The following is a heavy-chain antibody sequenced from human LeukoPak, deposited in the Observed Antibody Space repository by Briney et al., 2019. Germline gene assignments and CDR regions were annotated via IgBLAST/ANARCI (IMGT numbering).Heavy chain of an antibody. CDR1: GGSISSSSYY. D-gene: IGHD6-13*01. J-gene: IGHJ4*02. CDR2: IYYSGST. Sequence: SETLSLTCTVSGGSISSSSYYWGWIRQPPGKGLEWIGCIYYSGSTYYNPSLKSRVTISVDTSKNQFSLKLSSVTAADTAVYYCARSIAAADAYYFDYWGQGTLVTVSS. CDR3: ARSIAAADAYYFDY. V-gene: IGHV4-39*07.